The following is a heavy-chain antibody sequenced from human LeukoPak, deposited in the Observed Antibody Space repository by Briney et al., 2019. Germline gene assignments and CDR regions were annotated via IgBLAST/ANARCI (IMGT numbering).Heavy chain of an antibody. CDR1: GYXFTSYW. J-gene: IGHJ6*02. Sequence: GESLKISCNGSGYXFTSYWIGWVRQMPGKGLEWMGRIDPSDSYTNYSPSFQGHVTISADKSISTAYLQWSSLKASDTAMYYCARLQYYYDSSGVHYGMDVWGQGTTVTVSS. CDR3: ARLQYYYDSSGVHYGMDV. V-gene: IGHV5-10-1*01. D-gene: IGHD3-22*01. CDR2: IDPSDSYT.